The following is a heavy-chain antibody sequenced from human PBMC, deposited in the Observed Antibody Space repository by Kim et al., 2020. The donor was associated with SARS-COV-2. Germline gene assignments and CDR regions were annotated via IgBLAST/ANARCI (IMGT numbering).Heavy chain of an antibody. Sequence: GGSLRLSCAASTFPVINYMTWVRQAPGKGLEWVSVIYSGGDTYYADSVKGRFTISRDNSKNTLYLQMNSLRAEDTAVYYCALTRYGSGTYGDYWGQGTPVTVSS. CDR2: IYSGGDT. D-gene: IGHD3-10*01. CDR3: ALTRYGSGTYGDY. V-gene: IGHV3-66*01. CDR1: TFPVINY. J-gene: IGHJ4*02.